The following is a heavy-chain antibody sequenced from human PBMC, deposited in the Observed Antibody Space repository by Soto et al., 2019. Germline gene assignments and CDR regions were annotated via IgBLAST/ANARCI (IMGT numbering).Heavy chain of an antibody. J-gene: IGHJ3*02. CDR3: ARDYYDSSGYYRDRDAAFDI. CDR1: GGSNCSGDYY. Sequence: SETLSLTCTVSGGSNCSGDYYWSWINKPPGRGLEWIGYIYYSGSTYYNPSLKSRVTISVDTSKNQFSLKLSSVTAADTAVYYCARDYYDSSGYYRDRDAAFDIWGQGTMVTVSS. CDR2: IYYSGST. V-gene: IGHV4-30-4*01. D-gene: IGHD3-22*01.